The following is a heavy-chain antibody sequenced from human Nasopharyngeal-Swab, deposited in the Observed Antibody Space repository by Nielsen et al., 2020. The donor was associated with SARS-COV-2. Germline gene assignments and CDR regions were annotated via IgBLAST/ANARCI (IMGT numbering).Heavy chain of an antibody. J-gene: IGHJ6*03. V-gene: IGHV5-10-1*01. Sequence: GESLKISCSGSGYSFSSYWITWVRQMPGKGLEWMGRIDPSDSFTTYNPSFQGHVTISADKSISTAYLQWGSLQASDTAVYYCARHPAIFGVVHTPYYFYIDVWGKGTTVTVSS. CDR2: IDPSDSFT. D-gene: IGHD3-3*01. CDR1: GYSFSSYW. CDR3: ARHPAIFGVVHTPYYFYIDV.